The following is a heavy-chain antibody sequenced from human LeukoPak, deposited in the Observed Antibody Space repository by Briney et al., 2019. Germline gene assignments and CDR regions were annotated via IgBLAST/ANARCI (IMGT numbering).Heavy chain of an antibody. CDR2: IRYDGSNK. D-gene: IGHD1-26*01. Sequence: GGSLRLSCAASGFTFSSYGMHWVRQAPGKGLEWVAFIRYDGSNKYYADSVKGRFTISRDNSKNTLYLQINSLRAEDTAVYYCAKDHGGSYFPEYFQHWGQGTLVTVSS. J-gene: IGHJ1*01. V-gene: IGHV3-30*02. CDR1: GFTFSSYG. CDR3: AKDHGGSYFPEYFQH.